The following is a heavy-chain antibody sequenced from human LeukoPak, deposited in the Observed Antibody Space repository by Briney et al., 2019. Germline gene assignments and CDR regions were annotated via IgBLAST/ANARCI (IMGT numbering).Heavy chain of an antibody. V-gene: IGHV1-69*13. CDR1: GGTFSSYA. CDR3: ASDSSGYYYYYYGMDV. CDR2: IIPIFGTA. D-gene: IGHD3-22*01. Sequence: SVKGSCKASGGTFSSYAISWVRQAPGQGLEWMGGIIPIFGTANYAQKFQGRVTITADESTSTAYMELSSLRSEDTAVYYCASDSSGYYYYYYGMDVWGQGTTVTVSS. J-gene: IGHJ6*02.